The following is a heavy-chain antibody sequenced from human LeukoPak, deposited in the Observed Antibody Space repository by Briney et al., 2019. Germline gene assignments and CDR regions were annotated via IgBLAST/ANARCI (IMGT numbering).Heavy chain of an antibody. CDR3: ATTGSLRTSGGDY. Sequence: TGGSLTLSCAASGFTFSSYAMSWVRHARGEGVVWVSAISGIGGSTYYAGAVKGRFTISRDNSKNTLYLQMNRLRAEDTAVYYCATTGSLRTSGGDYGGEGPLVTVSS. J-gene: IGHJ4*02. CDR2: ISGIGGST. D-gene: IGHD4-17*01. CDR1: GFTFSSYA. V-gene: IGHV3-23*01.